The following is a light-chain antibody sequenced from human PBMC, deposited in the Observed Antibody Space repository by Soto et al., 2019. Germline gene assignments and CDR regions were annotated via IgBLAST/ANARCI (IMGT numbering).Light chain of an antibody. CDR2: GNN. J-gene: IGLJ1*01. CDR3: QSYDTSLDALYV. CDR1: SSNIGAGYD. V-gene: IGLV1-40*01. Sequence: QSVLTQPPSVSGAPGQKVTISCTGSSSNIGAGYDVHWYQQLPGTAPTLLLYGNNNRPSGVPDRFSGSKSGTSASLAITGLQTEDEADYYCQSYDTSLDALYVFGTGTKVTVL.